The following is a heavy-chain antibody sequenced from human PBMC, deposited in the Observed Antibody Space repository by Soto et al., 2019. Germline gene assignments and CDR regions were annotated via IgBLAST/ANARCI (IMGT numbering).Heavy chain of an antibody. V-gene: IGHV3-74*01. CDR2: INGDGSST. D-gene: IGHD1-26*01. Sequence: EVQLVESGGGLVQPGGSLRLSCAASGFTFSKYWMYWVRQAPGKGLVWVSRINGDGSSTTYADSVKGRFTISRDNANNALHLQMNSLRAEETALYYCASLGGTYRLWYFDLWGRGTLVTVSS. CDR1: GFTFSKYW. CDR3: ASLGGTYRLWYFDL. J-gene: IGHJ2*01.